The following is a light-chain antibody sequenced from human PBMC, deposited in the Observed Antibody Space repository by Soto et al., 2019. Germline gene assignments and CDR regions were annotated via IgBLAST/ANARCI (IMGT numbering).Light chain of an antibody. J-gene: IGLJ1*01. CDR3: PSYESTPSARYV. V-gene: IGLV1-40*01. Sequence: QSVLTQPPSVSGAPGQRVTISCTGSSSNIGAGYDVHWYQQRPGAAPKLLISANINRPSGVPDRFSGSKSGTSASLAITGLQADEEGDYYCPSYESTPSARYVFGPGTQLTVL. CDR2: ANI. CDR1: SSNIGAGYD.